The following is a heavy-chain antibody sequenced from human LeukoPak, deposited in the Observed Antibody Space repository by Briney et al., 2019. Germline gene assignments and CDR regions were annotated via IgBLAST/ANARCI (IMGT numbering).Heavy chain of an antibody. CDR2: ITASGTAM. Sequence: GGSLRLSCAASGFTFSSYSMNWVRQAPGKGLEWVSHITASGTAMFYADSVKGRFTISRDNAKNSLYLQMNSLRAEDTAVYYCAKGGGHSSGWYDDYWGQGTLVTVSS. CDR3: AKGGGHSSGWYDDY. D-gene: IGHD6-19*01. V-gene: IGHV3-48*01. J-gene: IGHJ4*02. CDR1: GFTFSSYS.